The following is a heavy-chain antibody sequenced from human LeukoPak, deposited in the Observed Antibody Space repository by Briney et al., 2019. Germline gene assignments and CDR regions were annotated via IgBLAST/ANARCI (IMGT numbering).Heavy chain of an antibody. CDR1: GYTFTSYD. Sequence: SVKVSCKASGYTFTSYDINWVRQAPGQGLEWMGRIIPILGIANYAQKFQGRVTITADKSTSTAYMELSSLRSEDTAVYYCARGYSAAAVDYWGQGTLVTVSS. CDR3: ARGYSAAAVDY. CDR2: IIPILGIA. V-gene: IGHV1-69*04. J-gene: IGHJ4*02. D-gene: IGHD6-13*01.